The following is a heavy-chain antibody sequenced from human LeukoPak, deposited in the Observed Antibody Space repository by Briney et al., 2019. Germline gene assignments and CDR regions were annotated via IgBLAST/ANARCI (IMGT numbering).Heavy chain of an antibody. CDR2: MNPNSGNT. CDR3: ARIFSGSGSPITY. CDR1: GYTFTGYD. Sequence: ASVKVSCKASGYTFTGYDINWVRQATGQGLEWMGWMNPNSGNTGYAQKFQVRVTMTRNTSISTANMELSSLRSEDTAVYYCARIFSGSGSPITYWGQGTLVTVSS. V-gene: IGHV1-8*01. J-gene: IGHJ4*02. D-gene: IGHD3-10*01.